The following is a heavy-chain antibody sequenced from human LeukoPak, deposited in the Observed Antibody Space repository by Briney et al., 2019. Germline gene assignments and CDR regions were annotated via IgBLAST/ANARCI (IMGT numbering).Heavy chain of an antibody. Sequence: GSLRLSCAASGFTFSSYAMSWVRQAPGKGLEWVSAISGSGGSTYYADSVKGRFTISRDNSKNTLYLQMNGLRAEDTAVYYCAKVSPYYYDSYDAFDIWGQGTMVTVSS. J-gene: IGHJ3*02. CDR3: AKVSPYYYDSYDAFDI. V-gene: IGHV3-23*01. CDR1: GFTFSSYA. D-gene: IGHD3-22*01. CDR2: ISGSGGST.